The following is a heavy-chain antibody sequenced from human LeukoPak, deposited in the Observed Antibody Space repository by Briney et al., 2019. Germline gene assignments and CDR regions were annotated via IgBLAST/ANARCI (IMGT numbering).Heavy chain of an antibody. Sequence: GGSLRLSCAASGFTFSSYSMNWVRQAPGKGLEWVSYISSSSSTIYYADSVKGRFTISRDNAKNSLYLQMNSLRAEDTAVYYCARDYGDYGYDYWGQGTLVTVSS. J-gene: IGHJ4*02. CDR3: ARDYGDYGYDY. D-gene: IGHD4-17*01. CDR1: GFTFSSYS. CDR2: ISSSSSTI. V-gene: IGHV3-48*01.